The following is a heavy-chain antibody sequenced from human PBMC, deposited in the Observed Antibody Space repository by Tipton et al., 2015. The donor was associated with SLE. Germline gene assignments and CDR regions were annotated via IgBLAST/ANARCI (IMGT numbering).Heavy chain of an antibody. J-gene: IGHJ2*01. V-gene: IGHV4-39*07. CDR1: GGSISSYY. Sequence: TLSLTCTVSGGSISSYYWGWIRQPPGKGLEWIGSIYYSGSTYYTPSLKSRVTISVDTSGNQFSLKLSSVTAADTAVYYCARIRRAGDWYFDPWGRGTLVTVSS. D-gene: IGHD2-15*01. CDR2: IYYSGST. CDR3: ARIRRAGDWYFDP.